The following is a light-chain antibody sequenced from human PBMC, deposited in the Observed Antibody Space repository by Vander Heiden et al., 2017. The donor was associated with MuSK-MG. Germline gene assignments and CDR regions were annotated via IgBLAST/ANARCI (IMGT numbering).Light chain of an antibody. J-gene: IGKJ3*01. V-gene: IGKV4-1*01. CDR3: QQDGETPFT. CDR1: QSVLYSSNNKNY. Sequence: DIVMTQSPDSLGVSLGERATINCKSSQSVLYSSNNKNYLAWYQQKPGQAPKLLIYWASTRESGVPDRFSGSGSGTDFTLTISSLQAEDVAVYYCQQDGETPFTFGPGTTVDI. CDR2: WAS.